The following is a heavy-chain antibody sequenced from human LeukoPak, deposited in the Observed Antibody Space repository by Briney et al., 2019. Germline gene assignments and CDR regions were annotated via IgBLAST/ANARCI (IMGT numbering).Heavy chain of an antibody. V-gene: IGHV4-59*08. D-gene: IGHD3-9*01. J-gene: IGHJ6*03. Sequence: PSETLSLTCTVSGGSISSYYWSWIRQPPGKGLEWIGYIYYSGSTNYNPSLKSRVTISVDTSKNQFSLKLSSVTAADTAVYYCARTIFWDYYYYMDVWGKGTTVTVSS. CDR3: ARTIFWDYYYYMDV. CDR1: GGSISSYY. CDR2: IYYSGST.